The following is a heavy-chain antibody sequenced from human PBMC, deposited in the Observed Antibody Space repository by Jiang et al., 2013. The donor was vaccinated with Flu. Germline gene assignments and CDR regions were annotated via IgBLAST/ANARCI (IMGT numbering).Heavy chain of an antibody. CDR2: IYYSGST. Sequence: LLKPSETLSLTCTVSGGSISSYYWSWIRQPPGKGLEWIGYIYYSGSTNYNPSLKSRVTISVDTSKNQFSLKLSSVTAADTAVYYCARVAPLVVVISEYAFDIWGQGTMVTVSS. CDR3: ARVAPLVVVISEYAFDI. V-gene: IGHV4-59*01. CDR1: GGSISSYY. J-gene: IGHJ3*02. D-gene: IGHD3-22*01.